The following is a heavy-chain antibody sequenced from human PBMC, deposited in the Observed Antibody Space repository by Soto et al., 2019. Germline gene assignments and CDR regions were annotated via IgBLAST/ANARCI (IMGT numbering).Heavy chain of an antibody. CDR2: IRSKAYGETT. Sequence: PGVSLRLSCTGSGFTFGDYAVSWFRQAPGKGLECAGFIRSKAYGETTDYAASVKGRFTISRDDSRTIAYLRMNSLKTEDTATYYCSRGFYANTSYPRFDFWGQGT. CDR3: SRGFYANTSYPRFDF. J-gene: IGHJ4*02. D-gene: IGHD2-21*01. V-gene: IGHV3-49*03. CDR1: GFTFGDYA.